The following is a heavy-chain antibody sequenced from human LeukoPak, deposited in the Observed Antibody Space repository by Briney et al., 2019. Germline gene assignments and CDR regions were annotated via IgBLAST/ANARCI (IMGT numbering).Heavy chain of an antibody. J-gene: IGHJ6*04. CDR3: ARHGGGIVVVPAAKGGMDV. Sequence: GESLKTSCKGSGYSFTSYWIGWVRQMPGKGLEWMGIIYPGDSDTRYSPSFQGQVTISADKSISTAYLQWSSLKASDTAMYYCARHGGGIVVVPAAKGGMDVWGKGTTVTVSS. CDR1: GYSFTSYW. V-gene: IGHV5-51*01. CDR2: IYPGDSDT. D-gene: IGHD2-2*01.